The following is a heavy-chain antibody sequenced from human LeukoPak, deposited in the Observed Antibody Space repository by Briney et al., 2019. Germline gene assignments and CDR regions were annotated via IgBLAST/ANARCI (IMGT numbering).Heavy chain of an antibody. CDR1: GFTISSNY. V-gene: IGHV3-66*04. J-gene: IGHJ3*01. CDR2: IYSGGGT. Sequence: PGGSLRLSCAASGFTISSNYMSWVRQAPGKGLEWVSVIYSGGGTYYAESVKGRFTISRDNAKNSLYLQMNSLRPEDTAVYYCARPAYTAAYDLWGQGTMVTVSS. CDR3: ARPAYTAAYDL. D-gene: IGHD3-16*01.